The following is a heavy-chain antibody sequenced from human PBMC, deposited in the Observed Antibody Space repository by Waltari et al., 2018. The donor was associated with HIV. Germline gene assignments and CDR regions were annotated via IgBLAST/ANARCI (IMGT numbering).Heavy chain of an antibody. V-gene: IGHV3-30*02. Sequence: QVQLVESGGDVVQPGGSLRLSCAVSGFTFSSYGMHWVRQAPGKGLEWMSFITYDGSNKYYAGSVKGRFTISRDSSKNTLYLQMNGLRSEDTAVYYCAKDGYTPTYFDYWGQGTLVTVSS. CDR3: AKDGYTPTYFDY. D-gene: IGHD1-1*01. CDR1: GFTFSSYG. J-gene: IGHJ4*02. CDR2: ITYDGSNK.